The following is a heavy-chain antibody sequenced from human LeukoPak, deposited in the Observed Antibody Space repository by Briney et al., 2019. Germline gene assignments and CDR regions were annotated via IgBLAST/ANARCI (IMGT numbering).Heavy chain of an antibody. V-gene: IGHV3-21*06. J-gene: IGHJ4*02. Sequence: GGSLRLSCTTSGLTFSTSGFDWVRQAPGKGLEWVASIGPTGFDRYHADSIKGRFTISRDNANNFLYLQMDSLRAEDTAVYYCATETNGRHYDYWGQGTLLTVSS. CDR2: IGPTGFDR. CDR3: ATETNGRHYDY. D-gene: IGHD1-14*01. CDR1: GLTFSTSG.